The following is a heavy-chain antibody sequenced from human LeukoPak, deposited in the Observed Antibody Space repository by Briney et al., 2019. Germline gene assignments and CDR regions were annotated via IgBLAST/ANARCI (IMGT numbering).Heavy chain of an antibody. Sequence: GGSLRLSCAASGFTFSNYGMHWVRQAPGKGLEWVAFVRSDGGIKYYADSVKGRFTISRDNSRTTVYLQMNSLRAEDTAVYHCAKDQPAAYFDYWGQGTLVTVSS. J-gene: IGHJ4*02. V-gene: IGHV3-30*02. CDR2: VRSDGGIK. CDR1: GFTFSNYG. CDR3: AKDQPAAYFDY. D-gene: IGHD2-2*01.